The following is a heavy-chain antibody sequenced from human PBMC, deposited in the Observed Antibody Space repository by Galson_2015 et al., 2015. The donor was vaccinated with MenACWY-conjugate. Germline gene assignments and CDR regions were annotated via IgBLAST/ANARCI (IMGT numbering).Heavy chain of an antibody. CDR2: IYWGDDK. Sequence: PALVKPTQTLALTCTFSGFSLSTSGVGVGWIRQPPGKALEWLALIYWGDDKRYSPSLKGRLTITKDTSKNQVVLTMTNMDPVDTATYYCAQGDVFDIWGQGTLVTVSS. CDR3: AQGDVFDI. CDR1: GFSLSTSGVG. V-gene: IGHV2-5*02. J-gene: IGHJ3*02.